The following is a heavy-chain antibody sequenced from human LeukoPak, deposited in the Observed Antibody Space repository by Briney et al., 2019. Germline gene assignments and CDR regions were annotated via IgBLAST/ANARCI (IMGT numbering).Heavy chain of an antibody. Sequence: PSETLSLTCTVSGGSISSYYWSWIRQPPGKGLEWIGYIYYSGSTNYNPSLKSRVTISVDTSKNQFSLKLSSVTAAGTAVYYCARVPAPTSFYYYGMDVWGQGTTVTVSS. CDR1: GGSISSYY. V-gene: IGHV4-59*01. J-gene: IGHJ6*02. CDR2: IYYSGST. CDR3: ARVPAPTSFYYYGMDV.